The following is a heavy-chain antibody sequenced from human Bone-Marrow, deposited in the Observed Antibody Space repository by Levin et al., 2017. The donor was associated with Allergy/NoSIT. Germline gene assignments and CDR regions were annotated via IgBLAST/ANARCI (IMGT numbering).Heavy chain of an antibody. D-gene: IGHD3-10*01. J-gene: IGHJ4*02. V-gene: IGHV3-53*01. Sequence: GESLKISCAASGFTVSSNYMSWVRQAPGKGPEWVSVIYSGGSTYYADPVKGRFTISRDNSKNTPYLKMNSLRAEDTAVYYCARGWFGELLSHWGQGTLVTVSS. CDR2: IYSGGST. CDR3: ARGWFGELLSH. CDR1: GFTVSSNY.